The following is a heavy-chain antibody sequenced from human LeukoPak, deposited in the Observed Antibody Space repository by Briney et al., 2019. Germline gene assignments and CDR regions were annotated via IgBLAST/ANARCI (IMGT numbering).Heavy chain of an antibody. D-gene: IGHD6-13*01. CDR3: ARGPGTWYYY. V-gene: IGHV4-34*01. J-gene: IGHJ4*02. CDR1: GGPFSGYY. CDR2: INHSGST. Sequence: TSETLSLTCAVYGGPFSGYYWSWIRQPPGKGLEWIGEINHSGSTNYNPSLKSRVTISIDTSKNQFSLKLSSVTAADTALYYCARGPGTWYYYWGQGTLVTVSS.